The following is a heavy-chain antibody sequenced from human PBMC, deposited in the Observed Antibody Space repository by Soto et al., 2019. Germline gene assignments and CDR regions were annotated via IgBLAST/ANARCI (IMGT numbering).Heavy chain of an antibody. D-gene: IGHD3-9*01. CDR1: GYTFTSYG. CDR3: ARVPHYDDILFYYYMDV. Sequence: ASVKVSCKASGYTFTSYGISWVRQAPGQGLEWMGWISAYNGITNYAQKLQGRVTMTTDTSTSTAYMELRSLRSDDTAVYYCARVPHYDDILFYYYMDVWGKGTTVTVSS. CDR2: ISAYNGIT. J-gene: IGHJ6*03. V-gene: IGHV1-18*01.